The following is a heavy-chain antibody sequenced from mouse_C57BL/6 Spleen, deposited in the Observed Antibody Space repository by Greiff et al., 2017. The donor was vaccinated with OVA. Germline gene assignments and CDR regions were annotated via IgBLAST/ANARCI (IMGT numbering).Heavy chain of an antibody. V-gene: IGHV1-64*01. CDR2: IHPNSGST. J-gene: IGHJ2*01. CDR3: ARRRDSNYSFDY. CDR1: GYTFTSYW. D-gene: IGHD2-5*01. Sequence: QVQLKQPGAELVKPGASVKLSCKASGYTFTSYWMHWVKQRPGQGLEWIGMIHPNSGSTNYNEKFKSKATLTVDKSSSRAYMQLSSLTSEDSAVYYCARRRDSNYSFDYWGQGTTLTVSS.